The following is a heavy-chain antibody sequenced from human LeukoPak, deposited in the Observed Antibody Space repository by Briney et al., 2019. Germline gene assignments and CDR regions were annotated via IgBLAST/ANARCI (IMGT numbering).Heavy chain of an antibody. D-gene: IGHD5-18*01. V-gene: IGHV1-18*04. CDR2: ISPYNGDT. CDR3: ATLGGGYSYGNWFDP. Sequence: EASVKVSCKASGYTFSSNGISWVRQGPGQGLEWMAWISPYNGDTKYAPEFQGRVTVTTDTSTSTAYMELRSLRSEDTAVYYCATLGGGYSYGNWFDPWGQGTLVTVSS. CDR1: GYTFSSNG. J-gene: IGHJ5*02.